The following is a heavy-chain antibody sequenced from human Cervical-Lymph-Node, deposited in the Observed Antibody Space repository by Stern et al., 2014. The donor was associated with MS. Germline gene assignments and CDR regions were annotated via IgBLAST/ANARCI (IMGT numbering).Heavy chain of an antibody. V-gene: IGHV3-30*03. J-gene: IGHJ6*02. CDR2: SSLVGGNK. CDR1: GFSFSNSG. Sequence: VQLVESGGGVVQPGRSLTISCAASGFSFSNSGMHWVRQAPGKGLEWVAISSLVGGNKKYGDSVKGRVSISRDMANNTLFLQMSSLRPEDTAVYYCMGVGDAMHVWGQGTTVIVSS. CDR3: MGVGDAMHV.